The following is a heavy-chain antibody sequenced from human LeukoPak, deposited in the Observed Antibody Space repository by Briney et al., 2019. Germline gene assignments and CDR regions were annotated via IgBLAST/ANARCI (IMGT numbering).Heavy chain of an antibody. D-gene: IGHD5-18*01. CDR3: ARGNPWIQLGVNY. CDR1: GGSISSYY. J-gene: IGHJ4*02. V-gene: IGHV4-34*01. Sequence: SETLSLTCTVSGGSISSYYWSWIRQPPGKGLEWIGEINHSGSTNYNPSLKSRVTISVDTSKNQFSLKLSSVTAADTAVYYCARGNPWIQLGVNYWGQGTLVTVSS. CDR2: INHSGST.